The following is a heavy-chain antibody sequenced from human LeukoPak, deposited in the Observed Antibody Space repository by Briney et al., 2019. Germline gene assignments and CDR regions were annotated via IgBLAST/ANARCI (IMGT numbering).Heavy chain of an antibody. Sequence: ASVKVSCKASGYTFTDYYIHWVRQAPGQGLEWMAWINPNSGGTYYAQNFHDRVTLTRDTSISTAYMELSRLRSDDTAIYYCARANALYCSSTSCLFDYWGQGTLVTVSS. J-gene: IGHJ4*02. CDR3: ARANALYCSSTSCLFDY. D-gene: IGHD2-2*01. V-gene: IGHV1-2*02. CDR1: GYTFTDYY. CDR2: INPNSGGT.